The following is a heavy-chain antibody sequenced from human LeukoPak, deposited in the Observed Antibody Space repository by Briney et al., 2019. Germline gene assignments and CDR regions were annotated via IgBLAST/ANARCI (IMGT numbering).Heavy chain of an antibody. D-gene: IGHD3-16*02. CDR2: INHSGST. CDR3: AGDRNDIWGSYRYTTNFYFDD. V-gene: IGHV4-34*01. Sequence: SETLSLTCAVYGGSFSGYYWSWIRQPPGEGLEWIGEINHSGSTNYNPSLKSRVTISVDTSKNQFYLKLSSVTAADTAVYYFAGDRNDIWGSYRYTTNFYFDDWGQGTLVSVSS. CDR1: GGSFSGYY. J-gene: IGHJ4*01.